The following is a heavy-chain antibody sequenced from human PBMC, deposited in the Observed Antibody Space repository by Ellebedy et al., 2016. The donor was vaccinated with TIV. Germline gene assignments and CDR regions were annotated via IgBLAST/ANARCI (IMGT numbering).Heavy chain of an antibody. CDR2: IKEDGSRT. J-gene: IGHJ4*02. V-gene: IGHV3-7*01. Sequence: GESLKISCAASGFTFSIYWMNWVRQAPGKGLEWVANIKEDGSRTSYVDSVRGRFTISRDNAKNSLYLQMNSLIAEDTAVYYCARVSSGSYKTDFDYWGQGILVTVSS. D-gene: IGHD1-26*01. CDR1: GFTFSIYW. CDR3: ARVSSGSYKTDFDY.